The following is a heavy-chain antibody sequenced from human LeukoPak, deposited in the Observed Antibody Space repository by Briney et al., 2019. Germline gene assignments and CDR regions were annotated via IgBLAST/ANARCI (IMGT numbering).Heavy chain of an antibody. J-gene: IGHJ6*03. CDR2: ISSSSSYI. Sequence: GGSLRLSCAASGFTFSSYSMNWVRQAPGKGLEWVSSISSSSSYIHYADSVKGRFTISRDNAKNSLYLQMNSLRAEDTAVYYCARSGLDYYYYMDVWGKGTTVTVSS. V-gene: IGHV3-21*01. CDR3: ARSGLDYYYYMDV. D-gene: IGHD3/OR15-3a*01. CDR1: GFTFSSYS.